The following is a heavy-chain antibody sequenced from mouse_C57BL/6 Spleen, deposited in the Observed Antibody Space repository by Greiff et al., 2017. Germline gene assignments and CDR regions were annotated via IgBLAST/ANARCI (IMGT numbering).Heavy chain of an antibody. V-gene: IGHV1-47*01. J-gene: IGHJ3*01. CDR2: FHPYNDDT. CDR3: ARGFYYYGRSYPAWFAY. D-gene: IGHD1-1*01. CDR1: GYTFTTYP. Sequence: VQLQQSGAELVKPGASVKMSCKASGYTFTTYPIEWMKQNHGKSLEWIGNFHPYNDDTKYNEKFKGKATLTVEKSSSTVYLELSRLTSDDSAVFYCARGFYYYGRSYPAWFAYWGQGTLVTVSA.